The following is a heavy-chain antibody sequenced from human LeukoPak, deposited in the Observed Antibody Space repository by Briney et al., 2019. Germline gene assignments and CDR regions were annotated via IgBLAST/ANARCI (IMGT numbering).Heavy chain of an antibody. CDR2: IYYSGST. J-gene: IGHJ4*02. CDR1: DGSIKTNYW. D-gene: IGHD2-15*01. V-gene: IGHV4-30-4*01. CDR3: ARALVVVAAIFFDY. Sequence: SETLSLTCTVSDGSIKTNYWWTWVRQPPGKGLEWIGYIYYSGSTYYNPSLKSRVTISVDTSKNQFSLKLSSVTAADTAVYYCARALVVVAAIFFDYWGQGTLVTVSS.